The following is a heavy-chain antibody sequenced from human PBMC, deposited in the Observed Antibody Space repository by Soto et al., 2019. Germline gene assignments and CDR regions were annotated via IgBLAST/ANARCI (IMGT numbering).Heavy chain of an antibody. CDR2: INHSERT. V-gene: IGHV4-34*01. J-gene: IGHJ3*02. D-gene: IGHD3-10*01. Sequence: QVQLQQWGAGVLKPSETLSLTCAVYSGSFSGYHWSWIRQPPGKGLEWIGEINHSERTNYNPSLKSRVTLLVDTSKNQFSLKLSSVTAADTAVYSCARGTWVRSAFDMWGQGTMVTVSS. CDR3: ARGTWVRSAFDM. CDR1: SGSFSGYH.